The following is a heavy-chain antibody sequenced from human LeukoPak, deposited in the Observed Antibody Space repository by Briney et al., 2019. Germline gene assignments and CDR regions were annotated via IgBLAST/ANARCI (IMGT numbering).Heavy chain of an antibody. D-gene: IGHD4-17*01. V-gene: IGHV3-30-3*01. CDR2: ISYDGSNK. J-gene: IGHJ6*02. CDR1: GFTFSSYA. CDR3: ARDVRYESLYFTHNYYYGMDV. Sequence: PGGSLRLSCAASGFTFSSYAMHWVRQAPGKGLEWVAVISYDGSNKYYADSVKGRFTISRDNSKNTLYLQMNSLRAEDTAVYYCARDVRYESLYFTHNYYYGMDVWGQGTTVTVSS.